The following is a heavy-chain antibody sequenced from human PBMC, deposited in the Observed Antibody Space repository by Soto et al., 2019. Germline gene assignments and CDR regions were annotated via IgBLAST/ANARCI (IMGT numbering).Heavy chain of an antibody. Sequence: ASVKVSCKASGGTFSSYAISWVRQAPGQVLEWMGEIIPIFGTANYAQKFQGRVTITADESTSTAYMELSSLRSEDTAVYYCARDRGPSSGYYPYWFDPWGQGTLVTVSS. D-gene: IGHD3-22*01. CDR1: GGTFSSYA. J-gene: IGHJ5*02. CDR2: IIPIFGTA. V-gene: IGHV1-69*13. CDR3: ARDRGPSSGYYPYWFDP.